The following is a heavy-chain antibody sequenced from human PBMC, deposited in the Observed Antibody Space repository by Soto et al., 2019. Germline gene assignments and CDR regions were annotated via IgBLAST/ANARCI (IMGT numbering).Heavy chain of an antibody. CDR1: GFVFSGSA. CDR3: AKGYYDSPGYLTHLMGDH. J-gene: IGHJ4*02. D-gene: IGHD3-22*01. CDR2: IRSRANNYAT. Sequence: EVQLVESGGGLVRPGGSLKLSCAASGFVFSGSAIHWVRQASGKGLEWVGRIRSRANNYATSSAESVKGRFTFSRDDSKNTLSLQMNSLRAEDTAVYYCAKGYYDSPGYLTHLMGDHWGQGTLVTVSS. V-gene: IGHV3-73*02.